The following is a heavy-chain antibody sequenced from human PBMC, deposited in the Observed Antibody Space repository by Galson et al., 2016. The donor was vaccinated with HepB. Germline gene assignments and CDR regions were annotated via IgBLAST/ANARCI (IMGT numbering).Heavy chain of an antibody. D-gene: IGHD2-21*02. V-gene: IGHV1-2*02. CDR1: EYTFTAYY. CDR2: INPHSGAT. J-gene: IGHJ4*02. Sequence: SVKVSCKASEYTFTAYYLHWVRQAPGQGLEWMGWINPHSGATNYAKKFQGRVTMTRETSISTASVELRSLRSDDTAIHYCVKDQVSGGDCFTTFDNWGQGTLVIVSS. CDR3: VKDQVSGGDCFTTFDN.